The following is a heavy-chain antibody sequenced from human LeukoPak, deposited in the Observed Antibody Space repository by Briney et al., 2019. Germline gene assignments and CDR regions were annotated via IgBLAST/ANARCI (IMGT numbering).Heavy chain of an antibody. J-gene: IGHJ4*02. CDR2: ISWNSGSI. V-gene: IGHV3-9*01. CDR1: GFTFDDYA. CDR3: ARVDTAIAAFDY. D-gene: IGHD5-18*01. Sequence: GGSLRLSCAASGFTFDDYAMHWVRQAPGKGLEWVSGISWNSGSIGYADSVKGRFTISRDNSKNTLYLQMNSLRAEDTAVYYCARVDTAIAAFDYWGQGTLVTVSS.